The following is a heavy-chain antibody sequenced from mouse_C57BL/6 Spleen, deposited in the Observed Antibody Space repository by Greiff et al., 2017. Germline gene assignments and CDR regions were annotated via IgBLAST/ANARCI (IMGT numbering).Heavy chain of an antibody. V-gene: IGHV5-4*03. J-gene: IGHJ2*01. CDR2: ISDGGSYT. D-gene: IGHD4-1*01. CDR3: ARDRGTGTSRDY. CDR1: GFTFSSYA. Sequence: EVMLVESGGGLVKPGGSLKLSCAASGFTFSSYAMSWVRQTPEKRLEWVATISDGGSYTYNPANVKGRFTISRDNAKNNLYLQMSHLKSEDTAMYYCARDRGTGTSRDYWGQGTTLTVSS.